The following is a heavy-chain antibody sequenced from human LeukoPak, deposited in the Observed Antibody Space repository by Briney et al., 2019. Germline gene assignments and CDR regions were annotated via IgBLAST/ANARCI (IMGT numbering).Heavy chain of an antibody. CDR2: INPSGGST. J-gene: IGHJ6*03. CDR1: GYTFTGYY. Sequence: GASVKVSCKASGYTFTGYYMHWVRQAPGQGLEWMGIINPSGGSTSYAQKFQGRVTMTRDMSTSTVYMELSSLRSEDTAVYYCARDSERHAGYCSGGSCYRGGYYYYYMDVWGKGTTVTVSS. D-gene: IGHD2-15*01. V-gene: IGHV1-46*01. CDR3: ARDSERHAGYCSGGSCYRGGYYYYYMDV.